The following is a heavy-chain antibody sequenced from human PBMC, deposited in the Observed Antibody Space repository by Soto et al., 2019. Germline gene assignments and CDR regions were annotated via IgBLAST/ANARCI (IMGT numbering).Heavy chain of an antibody. J-gene: IGHJ4*02. CDR3: AKVFPPLWELRKRGFDY. Sequence: GGSLRLSCAASGFTFSSYAMSWVRQAPGKGLEWVSAISGSGGSTYYADSVKGRFTISRDNSKNTLYLQMNSLRAEDTAVYYCAKVFPPLWELRKRGFDYWGQGTLVTVSS. D-gene: IGHD1-26*01. CDR1: GFTFSSYA. V-gene: IGHV3-23*01. CDR2: ISGSGGST.